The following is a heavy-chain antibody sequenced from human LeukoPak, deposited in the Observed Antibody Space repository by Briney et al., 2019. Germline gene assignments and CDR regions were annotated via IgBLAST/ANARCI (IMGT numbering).Heavy chain of an antibody. CDR3: ARGSYCSSTSCYRYFDY. CDR2: IYSGGST. Sequence: PGGSLRLSCAASGFTVSSNYMSWVRQAPGKGLEWVSVIYSGGSTYYADSVKGRFTISRDNSKNTLYLQMNSLRAEDTAVYYCARGSYCSSTSCYRYFDYWGQGTLVTVSS. CDR1: GFTVSSNY. D-gene: IGHD2-2*01. V-gene: IGHV3-66*01. J-gene: IGHJ4*02.